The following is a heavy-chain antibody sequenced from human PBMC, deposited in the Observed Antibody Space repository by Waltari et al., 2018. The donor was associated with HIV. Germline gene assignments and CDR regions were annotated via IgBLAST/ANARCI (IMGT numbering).Heavy chain of an antibody. V-gene: IGHV4-34*01. CDR3: ARGRVDRSFDY. J-gene: IGHJ4*02. D-gene: IGHD5-12*01. Sequence: QVQLQQWGAGLLKPSETLSLTGGVYGGSFSGYYWSWIRQPPGKGLEWIGEINHSGSTNYNPSLKSRVTISVDTSKNQFSLKLSSVTAADTAVYYCARGRVDRSFDYWGQGTLVTVSS. CDR2: INHSGST. CDR1: GGSFSGYY.